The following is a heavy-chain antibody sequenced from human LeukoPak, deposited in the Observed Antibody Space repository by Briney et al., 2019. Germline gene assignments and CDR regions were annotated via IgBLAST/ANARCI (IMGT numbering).Heavy chain of an antibody. CDR1: GGSISSSSYY. Sequence: SETLSLTCTVSGGSISSSSYYWGWIRQPPGEGLEWIGSIYYSGSTNYNPSLKSRVTISVDTSKNQFSLKLTSVTAADTAVYYCARPLGQGNEYGMDVWGQGTTVTVSS. CDR3: ARPLGQGNEYGMDV. V-gene: IGHV4-39*07. D-gene: IGHD1-1*01. CDR2: IYYSGST. J-gene: IGHJ6*02.